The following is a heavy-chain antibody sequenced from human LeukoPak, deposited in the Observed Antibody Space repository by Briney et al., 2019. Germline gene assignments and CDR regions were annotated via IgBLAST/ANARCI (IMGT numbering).Heavy chain of an antibody. CDR3: AKDLGGSTDY. D-gene: IGHD5-12*01. CDR2: IRGST. V-gene: IGHV3-23*01. Sequence: PGGSLRLSCAASGFTFNNYAMSWVRQAPGKGLEWVSLIRGSTYYADSVKGRFTISRDNSQNTLYLQMSSLRAEDTALYYCAKDLGGSTDYWGQGTLVTVSS. J-gene: IGHJ4*02. CDR1: GFTFNNYA.